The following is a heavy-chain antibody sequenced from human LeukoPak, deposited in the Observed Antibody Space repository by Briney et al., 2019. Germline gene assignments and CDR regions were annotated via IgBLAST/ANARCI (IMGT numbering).Heavy chain of an antibody. CDR3: ARDKDIVVVVAATGFDP. Sequence: GGSLRLSCAASGFTFSSYSMNWVGQAPGKGLEWVSSISSSSSYIYYADSVKGRFTISRDNAKNSLYLQMNSLRAEDTAVYYCARDKDIVVVVAATGFDPWGQGTLVTVSS. CDR2: ISSSSSYI. CDR1: GFTFSSYS. J-gene: IGHJ5*02. D-gene: IGHD2-15*01. V-gene: IGHV3-21*01.